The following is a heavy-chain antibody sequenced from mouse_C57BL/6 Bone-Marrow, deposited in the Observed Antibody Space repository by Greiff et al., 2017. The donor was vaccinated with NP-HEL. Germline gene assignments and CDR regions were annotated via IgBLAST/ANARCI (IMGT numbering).Heavy chain of an antibody. Sequence: QVQLKESGPGLVQPSQSLSITCTVSGFSLTSYGVHWVRQSPGKGLEWLGVIWSGGSTDYNAAFISRLSISKDNSKSQVFFKMNSLQADDTAIYYCASPLYYDPAWFAYWGQGTLVTVSA. J-gene: IGHJ3*01. D-gene: IGHD2-4*01. CDR3: ASPLYYDPAWFAY. CDR2: IWSGGST. V-gene: IGHV2-2*01. CDR1: GFSLTSYG.